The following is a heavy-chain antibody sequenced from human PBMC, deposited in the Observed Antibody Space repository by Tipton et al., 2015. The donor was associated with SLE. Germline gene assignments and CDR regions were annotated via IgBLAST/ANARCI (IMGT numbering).Heavy chain of an antibody. J-gene: IGHJ3*02. D-gene: IGHD1-1*01. CDR3: ARHPTNIAEAARAFDI. CDR2: IHYRGST. Sequence: TLSLTCIVSGGSISSSHYYWGWIRQPPGKGLEWIGHIHYRGSTYSNPPLKSRVTISVDTSKNQFSLSLNPVTDADTAVYYCARHPTNIAEAARAFDIWGQRTMVTVSS. V-gene: IGHV4-39*07. CDR1: GGSISSSHYY.